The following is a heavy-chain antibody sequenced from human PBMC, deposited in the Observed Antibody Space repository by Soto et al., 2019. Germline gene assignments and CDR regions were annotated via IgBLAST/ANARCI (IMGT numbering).Heavy chain of an antibody. J-gene: IGHJ6*03. V-gene: IGHV3-33*01. CDR3: ARDFIAAAGFGGYYYYYMDV. D-gene: IGHD6-13*01. CDR1: GFTFSSYG. Sequence: GGSLRLSCAASGFTFSSYGMHWVRQAPGKGLEWVAVIWYDGSNKYYADSVKGRFTISRDNSKNTLYLQMNSLRAEDTAVYYCARDFIAAAGFGGYYYYYMDVWGKGTTVTVSS. CDR2: IWYDGSNK.